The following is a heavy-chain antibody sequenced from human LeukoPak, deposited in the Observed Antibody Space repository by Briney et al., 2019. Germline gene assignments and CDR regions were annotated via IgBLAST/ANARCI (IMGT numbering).Heavy chain of an antibody. V-gene: IGHV3-30*03. CDR2: ISYDGSNK. Sequence: GGSLRLSCAASGFTFSSYGMHWVRQAPGKGLEWVAVISYDGSNKYYADSVKGRFTISRDNSKNTLYLQMNSLRAEDTAVYYCAAAYCGGDCPAAFDIWGQGTMVTVSS. J-gene: IGHJ3*02. D-gene: IGHD2-21*02. CDR1: GFTFSSYG. CDR3: AAAYCGGDCPAAFDI.